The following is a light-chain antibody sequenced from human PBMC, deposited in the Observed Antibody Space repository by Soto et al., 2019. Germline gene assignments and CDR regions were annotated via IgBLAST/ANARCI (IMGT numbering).Light chain of an antibody. CDR3: CSYAVSRNV. CDR2: DVS. V-gene: IGLV2-11*01. J-gene: IGLJ1*01. Sequence: QSALTQPHSVSGSPGQSVTISCIGTSDEAGDNDYVSWYQHHPGKAPKLIIYDVSKRPSGVPDRFSGSRSGNTASLTISGLQAEDEADYYCCSYAVSRNVFGTGTKLTVL. CDR1: SDEAGDNDY.